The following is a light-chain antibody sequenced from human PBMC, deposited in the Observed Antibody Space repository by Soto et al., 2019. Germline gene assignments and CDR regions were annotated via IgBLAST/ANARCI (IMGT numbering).Light chain of an antibody. CDR3: QEYSAWWT. CDR2: GAS. CDR1: QRVSSN. V-gene: IGKV3-15*01. Sequence: EIVMTQSRATLSVSPGERATLSCRASQRVSSNLAWYQQKPGQAPRLLVYGASTRATGIPARFSGSGSGTEFTLTISSLQSEDSAVYYCQEYSAWWTFGQGTKVEIK. J-gene: IGKJ1*01.